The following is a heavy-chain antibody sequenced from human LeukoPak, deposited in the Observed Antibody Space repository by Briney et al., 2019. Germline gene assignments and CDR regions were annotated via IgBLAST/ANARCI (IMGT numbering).Heavy chain of an antibody. CDR1: GFTFSSYW. CDR3: ASGTALDIVVVPAAPFDY. J-gene: IGHJ4*02. CDR2: ISSSSSYI. D-gene: IGHD2-2*03. V-gene: IGHV3-21*01. Sequence: GGSLRLSCAASGFTFSSYWMSWVRQAPGKGLEWVSSISSSSSYIYYADSVKGRFTISRDNAKNSLYLQMNSLRAEDTAVYYCASGTALDIVVVPAAPFDYWGQGTLVTVSS.